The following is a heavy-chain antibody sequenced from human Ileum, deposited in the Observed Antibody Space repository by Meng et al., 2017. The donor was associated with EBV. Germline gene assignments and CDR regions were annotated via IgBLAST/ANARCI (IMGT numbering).Heavy chain of an antibody. J-gene: IGHJ4*02. CDR2: ISTDGGPI. Sequence: VQFVESGGGLVKPGGHLRLYCAVSGFTFSDSYMNWIRQAPGKGLEWISYISTDGGPIHYRDSVKGRFTISRDNTKNSLYRQMNSLRSDDTAVYYCARGTPRAELGTDYWGKGTLVTVSS. CDR3: ARGTPRAELGTDY. CDR1: GFTFSDSY. D-gene: IGHD7-27*01. V-gene: IGHV3-11*01.